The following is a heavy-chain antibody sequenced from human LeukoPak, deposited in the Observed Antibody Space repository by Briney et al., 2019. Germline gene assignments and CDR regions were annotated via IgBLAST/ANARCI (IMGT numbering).Heavy chain of an antibody. D-gene: IGHD3-10*02. Sequence: SETLSLTCTVSGGSISSGSYYWSWIRQPAGKGLEWIGRIYTSGSTNYNPSLKSRVTISVDTSKNQFSLKLTSVTAADTAVYYCANIRGIRCSGLGWFDPWGQGTLVTVSS. CDR1: GGSISSGSYY. V-gene: IGHV4-61*02. CDR2: IYTSGST. CDR3: ANIRGIRCSGLGWFDP. J-gene: IGHJ5*02.